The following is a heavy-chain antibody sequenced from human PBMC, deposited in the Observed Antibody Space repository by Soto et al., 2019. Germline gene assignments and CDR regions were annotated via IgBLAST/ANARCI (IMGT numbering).Heavy chain of an antibody. CDR2: FICICASX. CDR3: AKEINEADY. Sequence: PGGSLRLSCVASGFSFTTYAMNWVRQAPGKVLECVSAFICICASXXXXXXXXXXXXXXIYXXNNXXXLXXXXXXXXXTAVYYCAKEINEADYWGQGTLVTVSS. D-gene: IGHD1-1*01. J-gene: IGHJ4*02. CDR1: GFSFTTYA. V-gene: IGHV3-23*01.